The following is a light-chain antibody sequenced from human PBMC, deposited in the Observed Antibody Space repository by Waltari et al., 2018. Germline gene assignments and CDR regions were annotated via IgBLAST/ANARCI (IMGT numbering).Light chain of an antibody. J-gene: IGKJ2*01. CDR2: KAS. Sequence: DIQMTQSPSTLSASLGARVTITCRASQSISTWLAWYQQKPGKVPNLLIYKASILKSGVSSRFSGSGSGTEFTLTINTLQPDDFATYFCQHYNTYSPMYTFGQGTKLEIK. V-gene: IGKV1-5*03. CDR1: QSISTW. CDR3: QHYNTYSPMYT.